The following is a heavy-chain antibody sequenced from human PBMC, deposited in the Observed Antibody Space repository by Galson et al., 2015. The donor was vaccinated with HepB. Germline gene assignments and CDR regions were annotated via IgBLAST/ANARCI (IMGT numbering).Heavy chain of an antibody. V-gene: IGHV3-7*03. CDR2: IKQDGSEK. Sequence: SLRLSCAASGFTFSSYWMSWVRQAPGKGLEWVANIKQDGSEKYYVDSVKGRFTISRDNSKSTVYLQMNSLRADDTAVYYCAKDQRGYNYVVQGYYFDYWGQGTLVTVSS. CDR3: AKDQRGYNYVVQGYYFDY. D-gene: IGHD5-18*01. CDR1: GFTFSSYW. J-gene: IGHJ4*02.